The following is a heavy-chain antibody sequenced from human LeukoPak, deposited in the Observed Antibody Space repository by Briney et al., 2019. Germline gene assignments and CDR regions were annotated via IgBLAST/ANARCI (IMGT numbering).Heavy chain of an antibody. J-gene: IGHJ4*02. CDR2: ISSSSSYI. CDR3: ARASGYSGYDFDY. D-gene: IGHD5-12*01. Sequence: GGSLRLSCAASGFTFDDYAMHWVRQAPGKGLEWVSSISSSSSYIYYADSVKGRFTISRDNAKNSLYLQMNSLRAEDTAVYYCARASGYSGYDFDYWGQGTLVTVSS. CDR1: GFTFDDYA. V-gene: IGHV3-21*01.